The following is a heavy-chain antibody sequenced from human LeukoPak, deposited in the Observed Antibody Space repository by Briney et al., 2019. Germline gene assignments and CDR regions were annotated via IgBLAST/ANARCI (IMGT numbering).Heavy chain of an antibody. D-gene: IGHD5-12*01. CDR3: GALAVATNPEYYYYYMDV. J-gene: IGHJ6*03. Sequence: GASGKVSGKASGGTFSSYAISWVRQAPGQGLEWMGGIIPIFGTANYAQKFQGRVTITADESTSTAYMELSSLRSEDTAVYYCGALAVATNPEYYYYYMDVWGKGTTVTISS. CDR1: GGTFSSYA. CDR2: IIPIFGTA. V-gene: IGHV1-69*13.